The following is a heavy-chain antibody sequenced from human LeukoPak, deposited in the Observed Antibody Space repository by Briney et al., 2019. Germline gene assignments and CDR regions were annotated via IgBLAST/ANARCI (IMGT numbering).Heavy chain of an antibody. CDR2: ISGSGGST. Sequence: GGSLRLSCAASRFTFSSYAMSWVRQAPGKGLEWVSAISGSGGSTYYADSVKGRFTISRDNSKNTLYLQMNSLRAEDTAVYYCANGATPPFHYFDYWGQGTLVTVSS. CDR1: RFTFSSYA. D-gene: IGHD1-26*01. CDR3: ANGATPPFHYFDY. V-gene: IGHV3-23*01. J-gene: IGHJ4*02.